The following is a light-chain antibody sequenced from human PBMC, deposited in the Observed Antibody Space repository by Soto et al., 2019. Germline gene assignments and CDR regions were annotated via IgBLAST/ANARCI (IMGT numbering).Light chain of an antibody. V-gene: IGLV3-21*04. CDR2: YDR. Sequence: SYELTQPPSVSVAPGETATITWGGNNIGSKSVHWYQQKAGQAPVLTIYYDRDRSSGIPERFSGSNSGNTATLTISRVEAGDEADYYCQVWDNNSDNVLFGGGTKVTVL. CDR1: NIGSKS. J-gene: IGLJ2*01. CDR3: QVWDNNSDNVL.